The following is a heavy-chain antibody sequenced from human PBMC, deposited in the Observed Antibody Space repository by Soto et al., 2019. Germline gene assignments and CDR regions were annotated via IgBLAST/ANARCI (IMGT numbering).Heavy chain of an antibody. D-gene: IGHD6-13*01. J-gene: IGHJ4*02. CDR2: ISGSGGAT. CDR3: ARQEYVTTWYLKY. V-gene: IGHV3-23*01. Sequence: EVQLLESGGGVVQPGGSLRLSCAASGFTFSAYAMSWVRQAPGKGLEWVSVISGSGGATYSADSVKGRFTISRDNSKNTLYLQMNSLRAEDTAVYYCARQEYVTTWYLKYWGQGTLVTVSS. CDR1: GFTFSAYA.